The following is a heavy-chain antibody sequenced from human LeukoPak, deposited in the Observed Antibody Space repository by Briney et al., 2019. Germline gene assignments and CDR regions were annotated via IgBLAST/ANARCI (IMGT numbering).Heavy chain of an antibody. CDR3: ARLGMGIIVVTNDAFDF. J-gene: IGHJ3*01. Sequence: SETLSLTCTVSGGSISSSSYYWGWIRQPPGKGLEWIGSVYYSGSTYYNPSLKSRVTISVDTSKNQFSLRLSSVTAADTAVYYCARLGMGIIVVTNDAFDFWGQGTMVTVSS. V-gene: IGHV4-39*01. D-gene: IGHD3-22*01. CDR1: GGSISSSSYY. CDR2: VYYSGST.